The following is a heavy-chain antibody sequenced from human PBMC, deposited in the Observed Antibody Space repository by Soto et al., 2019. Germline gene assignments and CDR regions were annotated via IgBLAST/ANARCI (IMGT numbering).Heavy chain of an antibody. J-gene: IGHJ3*01. CDR3: AKDSISYNGSYYAFDV. CDR1: GFTFSNYA. D-gene: IGHD3-3*02. Sequence: VQLLESGGGLVQPGGSLRLSCEASGFTFSNYAMAWVRQTPGEGPEWVSTIGGGDDIFYAESVQGRFIISRDDSRSTMYLHMDNLRVEDTAIYFCAKDSISYNGSYYAFDVWGQGTVVTVS. V-gene: IGHV3-23*01. CDR2: IGGGDDI.